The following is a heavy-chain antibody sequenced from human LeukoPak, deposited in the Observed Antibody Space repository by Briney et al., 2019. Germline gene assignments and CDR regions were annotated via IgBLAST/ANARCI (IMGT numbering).Heavy chain of an antibody. Sequence: KTSETLSLTCTVSGGSISSSSYYWGWIRQPPGKGLEWIGSIYYSGSTNYNPSLKSRVTISVDTSKNQFSLKLSSVTAADTAVYYCARVSRTGNISAYYCDYWGQGTLVTVSS. CDR2: IYYSGST. D-gene: IGHD3-22*01. J-gene: IGHJ4*02. CDR1: GGSISSSSYY. CDR3: ARVSRTGNISAYYCDY. V-gene: IGHV4-39*07.